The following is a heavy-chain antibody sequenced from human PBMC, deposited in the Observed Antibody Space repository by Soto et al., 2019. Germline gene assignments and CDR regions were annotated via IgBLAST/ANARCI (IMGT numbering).Heavy chain of an antibody. CDR2: IYYSGGT. CDR3: ARESAYYDYGMDV. V-gene: IGHV4-30-4*01. J-gene: IGHJ6*02. Sequence: SETLSLTCTVSGGSLSYGGYYWSWIRQPPGKGLEWIGYIYYSGGTYYNPSLKSRVTITVDTSKNQFSLNLSSVTAADTAVYYCARESAYYDYGMDVWGQGTTVTVSS. CDR1: GGSLSYGGYY.